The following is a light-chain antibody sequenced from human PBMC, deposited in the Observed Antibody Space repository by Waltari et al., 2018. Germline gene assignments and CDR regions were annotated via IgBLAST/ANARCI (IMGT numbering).Light chain of an antibody. V-gene: IGKV3-20*01. Sequence: CRASQSVGRSLVWYQQKPGRAPRLLIYGASTRATGIPDRFTGSGSGTDFSLTISRLEPEDFAVYYCQMYVRLPVTFGQGTKVEI. CDR3: QMYVRLPVT. CDR2: GAS. J-gene: IGKJ1*01. CDR1: QSVGRS.